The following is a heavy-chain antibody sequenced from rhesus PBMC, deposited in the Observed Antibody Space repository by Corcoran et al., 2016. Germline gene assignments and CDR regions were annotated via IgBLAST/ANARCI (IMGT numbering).Heavy chain of an antibody. CDR1: GDSISSNY. Sequence: QVQLQESGPGLVKPSETLSLTCAVSGDSISSNYWSWIRQPPGRGLEWIGRIDGYGGRPLYTPSLNGRVTSSTATSKNQFSLRLTAVTAADTAVYFCAAGAGWSVSWGQGILVTVSS. J-gene: IGHJ4*01. D-gene: IGHD6-37*01. V-gene: IGHV4-160*01. CDR2: IDGYGGRP. CDR3: AAGAGWSVS.